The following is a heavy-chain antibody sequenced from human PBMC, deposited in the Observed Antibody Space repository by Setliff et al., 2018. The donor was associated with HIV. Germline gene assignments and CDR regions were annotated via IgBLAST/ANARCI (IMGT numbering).Heavy chain of an antibody. CDR2: VTPILHTT. CDR3: ASSWSRVPYYGMDV. V-gene: IGHV1-69*10. CDR1: GDTFSTYV. D-gene: IGHD6-13*01. Sequence: GASVKVSCKSSGDTFSTYVFTWVRQAPGQGLEWMGGVTPILHTTNYAQKFQGRVTITADISTRTVYMELSSLTSEDTAVYYCASSWSRVPYYGMDVWGQGTTVTVSS. J-gene: IGHJ6*02.